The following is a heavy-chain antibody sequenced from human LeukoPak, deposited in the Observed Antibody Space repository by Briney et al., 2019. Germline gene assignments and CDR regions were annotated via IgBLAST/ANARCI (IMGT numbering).Heavy chain of an antibody. V-gene: IGHV3-23*01. J-gene: IGHJ4*02. CDR2: VSISGGSS. CDR3: ARGPVAAGFDY. D-gene: IGHD6-13*01. CDR1: GFTFSNYA. Sequence: GGSLRLSCAASGFTFSNYAMSWVRQAPGKGLEWVSAVSISGGSSYFADSVKGRFTISRDNSNNTVFLQMNSLRAEDTAVYYCARGPVAAGFDYWGQGTLVTVSS.